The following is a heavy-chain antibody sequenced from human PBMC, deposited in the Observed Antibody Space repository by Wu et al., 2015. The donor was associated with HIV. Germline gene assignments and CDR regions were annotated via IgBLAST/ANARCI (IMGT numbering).Heavy chain of an antibody. V-gene: IGHV1-18*01. CDR3: ARDAGLYSSSSLNIFDS. D-gene: IGHD6-6*01. CDR2: ISVFSGNT. J-gene: IGHJ4*02. Sequence: QVQLVQSGAEVKKPGASVKVSCKASGYTFTSYGLNWVRQAPGQGLEWMAWISVFSGNTNFAQKVQGRVTLTTDASTSTAYMELRSLRSDDTAVYFXARDAGLYSSSSLNIFDSWGQGTLVTVSS. CDR1: GYTFTSYG.